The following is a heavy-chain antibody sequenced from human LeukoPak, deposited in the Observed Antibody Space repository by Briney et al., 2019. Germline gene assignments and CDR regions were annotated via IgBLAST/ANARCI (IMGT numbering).Heavy chain of an antibody. CDR3: RSWDSDY. V-gene: IGHV3-30-3*01. CDR2: ISYDGSNK. Sequence: PGRSLRLSCAASGFTFSSYAMHWVRQAPGKGLEWVAVISYDGSNKYYADSVKGRFTISRDNSKNTLYLQMNSLRAEDTAVYYCRSWDSDYWGQGTLVTVSS. D-gene: IGHD6-13*01. CDR1: GFTFSSYA. J-gene: IGHJ4*02.